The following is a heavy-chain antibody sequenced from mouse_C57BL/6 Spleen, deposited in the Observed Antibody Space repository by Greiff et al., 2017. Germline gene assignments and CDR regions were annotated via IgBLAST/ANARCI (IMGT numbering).Heavy chain of an antibody. V-gene: IGHV1-69*01. CDR3: ARSYYGSSFTPYWYFDV. J-gene: IGHJ1*03. Sequence: QVQLQQPGAELVMPGASVKLSCKASGYTFTSYWMHWVKQRPGQGLEWIGEIDPSDSYTNYNQKFKGKFTLTVDKSSSTAYMQLSSLTSEDSAVYYCARSYYGSSFTPYWYFDVWGTGTTVTVSS. D-gene: IGHD1-1*01. CDR2: IDPSDSYT. CDR1: GYTFTSYW.